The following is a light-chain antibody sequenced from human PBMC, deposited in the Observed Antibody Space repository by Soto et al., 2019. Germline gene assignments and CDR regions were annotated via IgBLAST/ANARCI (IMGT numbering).Light chain of an antibody. CDR1: QAVNTR. Sequence: EVVLTQPPATLASFPGDRVTLSCRASQAVNTRLAWYQQKPGQAPRLLIYGASTRATGIPARFSGSGSETDFTLTISSLQSEDSAVYYCQQYHNWPPITFGQGTRLEIK. J-gene: IGKJ5*01. V-gene: IGKV3-15*01. CDR2: GAS. CDR3: QQYHNWPPIT.